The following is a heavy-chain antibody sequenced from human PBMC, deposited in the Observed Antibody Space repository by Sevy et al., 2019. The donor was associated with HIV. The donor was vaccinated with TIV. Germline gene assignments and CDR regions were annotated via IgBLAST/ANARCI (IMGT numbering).Heavy chain of an antibody. D-gene: IGHD6-13*01. CDR1: GFTFSSYA. CDR2: ISYDGSNK. Sequence: GGCLRLSCAASGFTFSSYAMHWVRQAPGKGLEWVAVISYDGSNKYYADSVKGRFTISRDNSKNTLYLQMNSLRAEDTAVYYCARDIDVRYSSSWGYYYYYYGMDVWGQGTTVTVSS. J-gene: IGHJ6*02. CDR3: ARDIDVRYSSSWGYYYYYYGMDV. V-gene: IGHV3-30-3*01.